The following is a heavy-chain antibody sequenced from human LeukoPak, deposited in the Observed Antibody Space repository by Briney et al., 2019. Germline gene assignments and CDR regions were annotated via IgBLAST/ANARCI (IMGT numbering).Heavy chain of an antibody. CDR2: IYYSGST. J-gene: IGHJ3*02. CDR3: ARCPHCSGGSCYSASYDTFDI. CDR1: GGSISSGGYY. D-gene: IGHD2-15*01. V-gene: IGHV4-31*03. Sequence: PSETLSLTCNVSGGSISSGGYYWSWIRQNPGKGLEWIGYIYYSGSTYYNPSLKSRVTISVDTSKNQFSLKLSSVTAADTAVYYCARCPHCSGGSCYSASYDTFDIRGQGTMVTVSS.